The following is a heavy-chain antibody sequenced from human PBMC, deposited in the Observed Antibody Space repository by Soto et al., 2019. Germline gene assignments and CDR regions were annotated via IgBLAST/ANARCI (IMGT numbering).Heavy chain of an antibody. CDR2: ISGSGGST. V-gene: IGHV3-23*01. CDR3: AKNSAAAGPRGNYYYGMDV. D-gene: IGHD6-13*01. Sequence: EVQLLESGGGLVQPGGSLRLSCAASGFTFSSYAMSWVRQAPGKGLEWVSAISGSGGSTYYADSVKGRFTISRDNSKNTLYLQMNSLRAEDTAVYYCAKNSAAAGPRGNYYYGMDVWGQVTTVTVSS. CDR1: GFTFSSYA. J-gene: IGHJ6*02.